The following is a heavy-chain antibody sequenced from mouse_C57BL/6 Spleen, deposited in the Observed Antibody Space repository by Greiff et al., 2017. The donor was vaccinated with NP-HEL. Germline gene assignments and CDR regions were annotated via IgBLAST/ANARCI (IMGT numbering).Heavy chain of an antibody. J-gene: IGHJ1*03. CDR3: ARSQLLRRGYFDV. D-gene: IGHD1-2*01. Sequence: EVHLVESGGGLVQPGGSLSLSCAASGFTFTDYYMSWVRQPPGKALEWLGFIRNKANGYTTEYSASVKGRFTISRDNSQSILYLQMNALRAEDSATYYCARSQLLRRGYFDVWGTGTTVTVSS. CDR1: GFTFTDYY. V-gene: IGHV7-3*01. CDR2: IRNKANGYTT.